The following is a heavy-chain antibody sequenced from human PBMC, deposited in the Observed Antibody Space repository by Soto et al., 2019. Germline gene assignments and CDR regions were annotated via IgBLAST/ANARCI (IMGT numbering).Heavy chain of an antibody. D-gene: IGHD4-17*01. J-gene: IGHJ4*02. CDR3: ARETTMTSSLFDY. CDR1: GCTFSRYW. CDR2: MNSDGSIS. V-gene: IGHV3-74*01. Sequence: PGGSLRLSCAASGCTFSRYWMHWVRQAPGKGLVWVSRMNSDGSISTYADSVKGRFTISRDNAKNTLYLQLHSLRAEDTAVYYCARETTMTSSLFDYWGRGALVTVSS.